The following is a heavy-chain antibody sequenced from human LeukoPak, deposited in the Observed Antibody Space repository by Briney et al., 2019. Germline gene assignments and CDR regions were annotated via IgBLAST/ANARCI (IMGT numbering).Heavy chain of an antibody. J-gene: IGHJ4*02. V-gene: IGHV3-30*18. CDR3: AKEGGYYDSSGYGFDY. CDR1: GFTFSSYG. CDR2: ISYDGSNK. D-gene: IGHD3-22*01. Sequence: GGSLRLSCAASGFTFSSYGMHWVRQAPGKGLEWVAVISYDGSNKYYADSVKGRFTISRDNSKNTLYLQMNSLRTEDTAVYDCAKEGGYYDSSGYGFDYWGQGTLVTVSS.